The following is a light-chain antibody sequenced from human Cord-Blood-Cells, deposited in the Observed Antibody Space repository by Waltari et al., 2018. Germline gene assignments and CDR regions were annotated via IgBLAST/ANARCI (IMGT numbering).Light chain of an antibody. Sequence: EIVMTQSPAILFVSPGEGATLSCRASQSVSSNLAWYQQQPGQAPSLLIYGASTRATGIPARFSGSGSGTEFTLTISSLQSEDFAVYYCQQYNNWPPYTFGHGTKLEIK. J-gene: IGKJ2*01. CDR1: QSVSSN. CDR3: QQYNNWPPYT. V-gene: IGKV3-15*01. CDR2: GAS.